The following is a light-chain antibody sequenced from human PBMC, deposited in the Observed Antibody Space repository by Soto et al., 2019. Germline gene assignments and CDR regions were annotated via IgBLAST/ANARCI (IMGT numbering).Light chain of an antibody. J-gene: IGKJ1*01. Sequence: EIVMPQSPATLSVSPGERATLSCRASQSVSSNLAWYQQKPGQAPRLLIYGASARATGIPARFSGSGSGTEFTLTISSLQSEDFAVYCCQQYNNWPKTFGQGTKVEIK. CDR2: GAS. V-gene: IGKV3-15*01. CDR3: QQYNNWPKT. CDR1: QSVSSN.